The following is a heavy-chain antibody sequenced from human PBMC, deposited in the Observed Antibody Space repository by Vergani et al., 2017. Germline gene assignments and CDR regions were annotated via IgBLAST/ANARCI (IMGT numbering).Heavy chain of an antibody. CDR3: AAGYYDSSGYYYYGMDV. D-gene: IGHD3-22*01. Sequence: QVQLVQSGAEVKKPGASVKVSCKASGYTFTSYYMHWVRQAPGQGLEWMGIINPSGGSTSYAQKFQGRVTITRDMSTSTAYMELSSLRSEDTAVYYCAAGYYDSSGYYYYGMDVWGQGTTVTVSS. CDR1: GYTFTSYY. CDR2: INPSGGST. V-gene: IGHV1-46*01. J-gene: IGHJ6*02.